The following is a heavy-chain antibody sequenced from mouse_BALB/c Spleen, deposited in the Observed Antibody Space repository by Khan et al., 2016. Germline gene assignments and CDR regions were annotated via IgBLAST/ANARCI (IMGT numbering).Heavy chain of an antibody. CDR1: GDSITSGY. CDR3: ASYDGDSFDY. V-gene: IGHV3-8*02. D-gene: IGHD2-3*01. Sequence: EVQLQESGPSLVKPSQTLSLTCSVTGDSITSGYWNWIRKFPGNKLEYMGYISYSGSTYYNPSLKSRISITRDTSKSQYYLQLKSMTSEDTATYXSASYDGDSFDYWGQGTTLTVSS. CDR2: ISYSGST. J-gene: IGHJ2*01.